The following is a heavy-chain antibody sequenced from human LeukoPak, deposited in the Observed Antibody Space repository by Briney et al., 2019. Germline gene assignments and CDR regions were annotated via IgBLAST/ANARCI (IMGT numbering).Heavy chain of an antibody. J-gene: IGHJ4*02. CDR3: ARGYSSGWADY. CDR1: GGSMNAHH. V-gene: IGHV4-59*11. Sequence: PSETLSLTCTVSGGSMNAHHWSWIRQPPGKGLEWIGYIYYSGSTNYNPSLKSRVTISVDTSKKQFSLKLSSVTAADTAVYYCARGYSSGWADYWGQGTLVTVSS. D-gene: IGHD6-19*01. CDR2: IYYSGST.